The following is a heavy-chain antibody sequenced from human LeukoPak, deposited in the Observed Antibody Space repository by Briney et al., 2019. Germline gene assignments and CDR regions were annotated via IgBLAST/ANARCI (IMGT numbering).Heavy chain of an antibody. V-gene: IGHV4-34*01. CDR2: INHSGST. CDR1: GGSFSGYY. D-gene: IGHD2-2*01. J-gene: IGHJ4*02. CDR3: ARETGYCSSTSCYPFTISGGPFDY. Sequence: SETLSLTCAVYGGSFSGYYWSWIRQPPGKGLEWIGEINHSGSTNYNPSLKSRVTISVDTSKNQFSLKLSSVTAADTAVYYCARETGYCSSTSCYPFTISGGPFDYWGQGTLVTVSS.